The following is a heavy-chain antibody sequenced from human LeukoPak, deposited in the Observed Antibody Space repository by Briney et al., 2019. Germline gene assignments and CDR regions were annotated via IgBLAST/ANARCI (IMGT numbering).Heavy chain of an antibody. CDR3: ARDYHGSGSLTTFDY. D-gene: IGHD3-10*01. J-gene: IGHJ4*02. V-gene: IGHV1-46*01. CDR1: GYTFTNFY. Sequence: ASVRVSCKASGYTFTNFYMHWVRQVPGQGLEWMGIINPRGGSASSAQKFQGRVTLTRDTSTSTVYMELSRLRSEDTALYYCARDYHGSGSLTTFDYWGQGTLVTVSS. CDR2: INPRGGSA.